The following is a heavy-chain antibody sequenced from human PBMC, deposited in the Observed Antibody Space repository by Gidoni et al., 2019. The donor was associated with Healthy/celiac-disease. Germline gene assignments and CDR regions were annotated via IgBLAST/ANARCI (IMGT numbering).Heavy chain of an antibody. J-gene: IGHJ4*02. CDR2: INHSGST. Sequence: QVQLQQWGAGLLKPSKTLSLTCAVYGGSFSGYYWSWVRQPPGKGLEWIGEINHSGSTNYNPSLKSRVTISVDTSKNQFSLKLTSVTAADTAVYYCARGPYGSGSYKYYFDYWGQGTLVTVSS. CDR3: ARGPYGSGSYKYYFDY. CDR1: GGSFSGYY. D-gene: IGHD3-10*01. V-gene: IGHV4-34*01.